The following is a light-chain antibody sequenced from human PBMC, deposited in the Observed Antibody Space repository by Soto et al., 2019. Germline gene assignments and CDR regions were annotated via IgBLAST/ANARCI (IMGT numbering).Light chain of an antibody. V-gene: IGKV1-9*01. J-gene: IGKJ5*01. CDR1: QGISSY. Sequence: DIQLTQSPSFMYASIGDRVTITCRASQGISSYLAWYQQKPGKAPNLLIYASSTLQSGVPSRFSGSESGTEFTLTITSLQPEDFATYYCQQLNNYPPAFGQGTRLEI. CDR2: ASS. CDR3: QQLNNYPPA.